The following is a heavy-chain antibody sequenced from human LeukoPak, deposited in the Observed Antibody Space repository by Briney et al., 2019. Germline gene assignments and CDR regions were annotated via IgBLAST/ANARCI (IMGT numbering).Heavy chain of an antibody. V-gene: IGHV3-7*03. CDR1: GVSFSSYW. CDR3: ARDPNWGSPSGYFDY. D-gene: IGHD7-27*01. Sequence: GGSLRLSCVASGVSFSSYWMSWVRQAPGKGLEWVANIKEDGREKYYVDSVKGRFTISRDNAKNSLYLQMNSLRAEDTAVYYCARDPNWGSPSGYFDYWGQGTLVTVSS. CDR2: IKEDGREK. J-gene: IGHJ4*02.